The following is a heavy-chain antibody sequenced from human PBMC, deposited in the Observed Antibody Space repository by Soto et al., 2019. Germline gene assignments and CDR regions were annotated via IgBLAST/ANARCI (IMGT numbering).Heavy chain of an antibody. J-gene: IGHJ5*02. CDR3: ARGPGILNP. CDR2: TYSRWKRYG. D-gene: IGHD3-9*01. Sequence: SQARCLCWALTGVSVTRNMSSRHWIRDSPSGVLQWLGMTYSRWKRYGGAEVCVNGRATIKPDTSKNQFSLQQNSVTPDDSAVYYCARGPGILNPWGQGILVTVSP. CDR1: GVSVTRNMSS. V-gene: IGHV6-1*01.